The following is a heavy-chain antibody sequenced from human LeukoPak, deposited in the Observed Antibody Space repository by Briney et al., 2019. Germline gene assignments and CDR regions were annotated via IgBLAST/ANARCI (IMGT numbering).Heavy chain of an antibody. D-gene: IGHD4-23*01. J-gene: IGHJ6*02. Sequence: SETLSLTCTVSGYSISSGYYWGWIRQPPGKGLEWIGSIYHSGSTYYNPSLKSRVTISVDTSKNQFSLKLSSVTAADTAVYYCARVRTTVVTRDYYYGMDVWGQGTTVTVSS. CDR3: ARVRTTVVTRDYYYGMDV. CDR2: IYHSGST. V-gene: IGHV4-38-2*02. CDR1: GYSISSGYY.